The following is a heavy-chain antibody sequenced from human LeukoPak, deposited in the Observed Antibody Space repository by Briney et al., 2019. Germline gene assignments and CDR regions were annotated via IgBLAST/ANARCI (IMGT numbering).Heavy chain of an antibody. CDR3: AKGSRWLLFSDFDY. CDR2: ISWNSGSI. V-gene: IGHV3-9*03. Sequence: GRSLRLSCAASGFTFDDYAMHWVRQAPGKGLEWVSGISWNSGSIGYADSVKGRFTISRDNAKNSLYLQMNSLRAEDMALCYCAKGSRWLLFSDFDYWGQGTLVTVSS. CDR1: GFTFDDYA. J-gene: IGHJ4*02. D-gene: IGHD2-15*01.